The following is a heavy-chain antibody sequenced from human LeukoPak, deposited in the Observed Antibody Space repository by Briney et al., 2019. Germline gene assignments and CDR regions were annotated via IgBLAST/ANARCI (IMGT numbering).Heavy chain of an antibody. CDR3: AGKGYCSSTSCYSLNWFDP. D-gene: IGHD2-2*02. V-gene: IGHV3-23*01. CDR1: GFTFSSYA. J-gene: IGHJ5*02. CDR2: ISGSGGST. Sequence: HPGGSLRLSCAASGFTFSSYAMSWVRQAPGKGLEWVSAISGSGGSTYYADSVKGRFTISRDNSKNTLYLQMNSLRAEDTAVYYCAGKGYCSSTSCYSLNWFDPWGQGTLVTVSS.